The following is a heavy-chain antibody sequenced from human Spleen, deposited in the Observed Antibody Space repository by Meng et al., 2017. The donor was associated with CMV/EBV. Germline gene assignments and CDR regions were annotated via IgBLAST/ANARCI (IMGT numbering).Heavy chain of an antibody. D-gene: IGHD6-19*01. V-gene: IGHV1-8*01. CDR2: INPDTGNT. J-gene: IGHJ4*02. CDR3: ALTVAAGY. CDR1: GYTFTSTD. Sequence: QVHLVQSGAEVTKPGTSLKVSCKASGYTFTSTDINWVRQATGQGLEWMGWINPDTGNTGYAQKFQGRVTLARSTSISTAYMELSSLRSEDTAVYYCALTVAAGYWGQGTLVTVSS.